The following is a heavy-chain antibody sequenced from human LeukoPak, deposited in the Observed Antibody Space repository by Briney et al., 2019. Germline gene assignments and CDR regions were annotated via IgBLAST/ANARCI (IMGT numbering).Heavy chain of an antibody. J-gene: IGHJ4*02. V-gene: IGHV3-33*01. D-gene: IGHD3-3*01. Sequence: AGGSLRLSCAASGFTFSSYGMHWVRQAPGKGLEWVAVIWYDGSNKYYADSVKGRFTISRDNSKNTLYLQMNSLRAEDTAVYYCARDNHDFWSGLDYWGQGTLVTVSP. CDR1: GFTFSSYG. CDR2: IWYDGSNK. CDR3: ARDNHDFWSGLDY.